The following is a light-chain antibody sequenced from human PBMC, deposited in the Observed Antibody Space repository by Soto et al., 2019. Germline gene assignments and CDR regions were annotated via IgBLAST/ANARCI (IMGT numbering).Light chain of an antibody. CDR1: QSVSSY. J-gene: IGKJ1*01. CDR2: DAS. Sequence: EIVLTQSPATLSLSPGERATLSCRASQSVSSYLAWYQQKPGPAPRLLIYDASNRATGIPARFSGSGSGTDFTLTISSLEPEDFAVYYCQQRSNLWTFGQGTKVEIK. CDR3: QQRSNLWT. V-gene: IGKV3-11*01.